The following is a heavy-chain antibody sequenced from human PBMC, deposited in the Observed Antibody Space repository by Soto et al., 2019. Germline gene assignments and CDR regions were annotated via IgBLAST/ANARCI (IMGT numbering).Heavy chain of an antibody. D-gene: IGHD3-10*01. J-gene: IGHJ4*02. V-gene: IGHV4-34*01. Sequence: PSETLSLTCAVYGGSFSGYYWSWIRQPPGKGLEWIGEINHSGSTNYNPSLKSRVTISVDTSKNQFSLKLSSVTAADTAVYYCARGAEYYYGSGSYPLPGYWGQGTLVTVSS. CDR3: ARGAEYYYGSGSYPLPGY. CDR1: GGSFSGYY. CDR2: INHSGST.